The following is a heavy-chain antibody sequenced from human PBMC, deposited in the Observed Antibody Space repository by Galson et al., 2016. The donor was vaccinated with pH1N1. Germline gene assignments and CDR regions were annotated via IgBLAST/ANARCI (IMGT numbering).Heavy chain of an antibody. V-gene: IGHV2-5*02. J-gene: IGHJ4*02. CDR2: IYWDDDK. Sequence: PALVKPTQTLTLTCTFSGFSLTTTGVGVGWIRQPPGEALEWLALIYWDDDKRYRQSLKNRITLTNDNTRNEVVLTMTDMDPVDTATYYCVRTIHRLGYGPDYWGQGILVTVSS. D-gene: IGHD3-22*01. CDR1: GFSLTTTGVG. CDR3: VRTIHRLGYGPDY.